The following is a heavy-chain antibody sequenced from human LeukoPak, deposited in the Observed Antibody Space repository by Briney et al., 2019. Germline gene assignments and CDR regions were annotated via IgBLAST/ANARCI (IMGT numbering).Heavy chain of an antibody. CDR3: ARSLRVRGVPDYMDV. CDR2: IYSGGST. D-gene: IGHD3-10*01. J-gene: IGHJ6*03. Sequence: GGSLRLSCAASEFSVGSNYMTWVRQAPGKGLEWVSLIYSGGSTYYADSVKGRFTISRDNSKNTLYLQMNNLRADDTAVYYCARSLRVRGVPDYMDVWGKGTTVTVS. V-gene: IGHV3-66*01. CDR1: EFSVGSNY.